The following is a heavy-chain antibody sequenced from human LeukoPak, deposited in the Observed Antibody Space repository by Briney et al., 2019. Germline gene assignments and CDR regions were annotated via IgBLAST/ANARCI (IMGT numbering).Heavy chain of an antibody. D-gene: IGHD5-24*01. V-gene: IGHV4-39*02. J-gene: IGHJ4*02. Sequence: PSETLSLTCTVSGGSINRSSRYYWGWIRQPPGKGLEWIGSIFYSGSTYYNPSLKSRVTISVDTSNNQFSLKLTSVTAADTAVYYCAREAGYKPTYYFDYWGQGTLVTVSS. CDR2: IFYSGST. CDR3: AREAGYKPTYYFDY. CDR1: GGSINRSSRYY.